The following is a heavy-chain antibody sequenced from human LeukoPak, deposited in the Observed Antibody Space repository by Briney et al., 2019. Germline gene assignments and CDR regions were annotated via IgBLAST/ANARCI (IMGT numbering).Heavy chain of an antibody. D-gene: IGHD1-26*01. CDR1: GGSVNSFY. CDR2: FYSSGST. Sequence: PSETLSLTCTVSGGSVNSFYWTWIRQPGGKELEWIGRFYSSGSTNYNPSLKNRVTMSVDTSKNQFSLKLTSVTAADTAVYYCARVSVSGTYDYWGQGTLVTVSS. J-gene: IGHJ4*02. V-gene: IGHV4-4*07. CDR3: ARVSVSGTYDY.